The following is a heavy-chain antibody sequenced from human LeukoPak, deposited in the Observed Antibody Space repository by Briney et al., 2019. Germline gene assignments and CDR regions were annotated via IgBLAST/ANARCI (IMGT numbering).Heavy chain of an antibody. CDR3: ARGPDIVLIESYMDV. Sequence: SVKVSCKASGGTFSNYAISWVRQAPGQGLEWMGGIIPIFGTANYAQKFQGRVTITADESTSTAYMELSSLRSEDTAVYYCARGPDIVLIESYMDVWGKGTTVTVSS. CDR2: IIPIFGTA. J-gene: IGHJ6*03. CDR1: GGTFSNYA. D-gene: IGHD2-8*01. V-gene: IGHV1-69*13.